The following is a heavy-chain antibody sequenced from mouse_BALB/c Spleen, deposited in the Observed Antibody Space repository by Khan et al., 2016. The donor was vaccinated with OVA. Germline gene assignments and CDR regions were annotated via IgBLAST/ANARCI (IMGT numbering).Heavy chain of an antibody. V-gene: IGHV1S135*01. Sequence: QLQQSGPELMKPGASVKISCKASGYSFTNYYIHWVIQSHGKSLEWIGYIDPFSGGTTYNQTFKDKARLTVDKSSSTAYIHLSNLTSEDSAVYYCTRHGYVAWFTYWGQGTLVTVSA. CDR1: GYSFTNYY. CDR2: IDPFSGGT. CDR3: TRHGYVAWFTY. J-gene: IGHJ3*01. D-gene: IGHD2-2*01.